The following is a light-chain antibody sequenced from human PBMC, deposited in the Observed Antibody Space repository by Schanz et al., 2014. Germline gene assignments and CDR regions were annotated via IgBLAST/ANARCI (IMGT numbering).Light chain of an antibody. CDR2: SSN. CDR3: SAYAGSINL. V-gene: IGLV1-47*02. Sequence: QSVLTQPPSASGTPGQRVTISCSGSSSNIGSNYVYWYQQLPGTAPKLLIYSSNQRPSGVPDRFSGSKSGTSASLAISGLRSEDEADYYCSAYAGSINLFGGGTKLTV. J-gene: IGLJ2*01. CDR1: SSNIGSNY.